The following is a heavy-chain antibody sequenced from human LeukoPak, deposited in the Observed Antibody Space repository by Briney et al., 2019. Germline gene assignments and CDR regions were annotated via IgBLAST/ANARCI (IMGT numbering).Heavy chain of an antibody. V-gene: IGHV5-51*01. CDR1: GSPFTSYW. CDR3: ARHRDGYNIDY. D-gene: IGHD5-24*01. J-gene: IGHJ4*02. CDR2: IYPGDSDT. Sequence: GESLQISCQGSGSPFTSYWIGWVRQVPRKGLEWMGIIYPGDSDTRYSPSFQGQVTISAHKSISTAYLQWSSLKASDTAMYYCARHRDGYNIDYWGQGTLVTVSS.